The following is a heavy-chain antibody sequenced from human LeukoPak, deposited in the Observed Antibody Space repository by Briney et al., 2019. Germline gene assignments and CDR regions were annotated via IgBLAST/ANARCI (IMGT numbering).Heavy chain of an antibody. CDR2: ISSNGGST. CDR3: ARDSTPPYYYDSSGLDY. J-gene: IGHJ4*02. Sequence: GGSLRLSCAASGFTFSSYGMHWVRQAPGKGLEYVSAISSNGGSTYYANSVKGRFTISRDNSKNTLYLQMGSLRAEDMAVYYCARDSTPPYYYDSSGLDYWGQGTLVTVSS. D-gene: IGHD3-22*01. CDR1: GFTFSSYG. V-gene: IGHV3-64*01.